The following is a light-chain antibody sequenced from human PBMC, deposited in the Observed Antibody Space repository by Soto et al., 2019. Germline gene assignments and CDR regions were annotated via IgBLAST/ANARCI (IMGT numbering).Light chain of an antibody. CDR3: TSYTSTSALFV. J-gene: IGLJ1*01. CDR1: SSDVGGYTY. CDR2: EVS. Sequence: QSALTQPASVSGSPGQSITISCTGTSSDVGGYTYVSWFQQHPGKAPELMIYEVSNRPSGVSNRFSGSKSGNTASLTISGLQAEDEADYYCTSYTSTSALFVFGTGTMV. V-gene: IGLV2-14*01.